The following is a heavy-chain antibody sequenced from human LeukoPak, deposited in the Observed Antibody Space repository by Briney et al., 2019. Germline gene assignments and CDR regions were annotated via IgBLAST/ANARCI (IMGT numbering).Heavy chain of an antibody. CDR1: GFTFSSYA. CDR3: ARGIDY. J-gene: IGHJ4*02. Sequence: QPGGSLRLSCAASGFTFSSYAMSWVRQAPGKGLEWVSVIYTGGGRYYADSVRGRFTISRDTSKNMVFLQMNSLRVEDTAVYYCARGIDYWGRGTLVTVSS. CDR2: IYTGGGR. V-gene: IGHV3-53*01.